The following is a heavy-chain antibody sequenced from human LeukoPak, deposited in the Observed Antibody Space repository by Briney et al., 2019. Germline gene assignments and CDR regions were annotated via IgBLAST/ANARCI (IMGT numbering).Heavy chain of an antibody. CDR2: INSDGSST. D-gene: IGHD3-16*02. J-gene: IGHJ4*02. V-gene: IGHV3-74*01. CDR1: GFTFSSYW. CDR3: ARDTVHKYDYVWGSYRSNPIFDY. Sequence: PGGSLRLSCAASGFTFSSYWMHWVRQAPGKGLVWVSRINSDGSSTSYADSVKGRFTISRDNSKNTLYLQMNSLRAEDTAVYYCARDTVHKYDYVWGSYRSNPIFDYWGQGTLVTVSS.